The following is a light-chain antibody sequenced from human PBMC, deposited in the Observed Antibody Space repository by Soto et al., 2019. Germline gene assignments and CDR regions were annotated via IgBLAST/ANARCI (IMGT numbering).Light chain of an antibody. J-gene: IGLJ1*01. V-gene: IGLV2-14*01. CDR2: EVS. CDR3: SAYAGSSAFYV. CDR1: RSDVGYYNF. Sequence: QSALTQPASVSGSPGQSITISCNGTRSDVGYYNFVSWYQQHPGKAPKLIIYEVSNRPSGVSDRFSASKSGNTASLTISGLQAEDEADYHCSAYAGSSAFYVCVTGTKLTVL.